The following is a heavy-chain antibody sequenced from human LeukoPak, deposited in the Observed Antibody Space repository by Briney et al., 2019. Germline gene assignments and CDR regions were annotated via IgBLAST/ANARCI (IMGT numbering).Heavy chain of an antibody. Sequence: GASVKVSCKASGYTFTGYYMHWVRQAPGQGLEWMGIINPSGGSTTYAQKFQGRLTMTRDTSTTTVYMELSSLRSEDTAVYYCARVRFSSGWYIAFDIWGQGTMVTVSS. V-gene: IGHV1-46*01. CDR3: ARVRFSSGWYIAFDI. CDR2: INPSGGST. D-gene: IGHD6-19*01. J-gene: IGHJ3*02. CDR1: GYTFTGYY.